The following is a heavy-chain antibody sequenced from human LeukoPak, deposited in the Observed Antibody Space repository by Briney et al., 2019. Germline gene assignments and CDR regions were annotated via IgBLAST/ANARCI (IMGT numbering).Heavy chain of an antibody. D-gene: IGHD3-10*01. CDR1: GGSISPYY. J-gene: IGHJ3*02. CDR3: ARAYYYGSGTFDI. Sequence: SETLSLTCTVSGGSISPYYWRWLRQPPGKGLEWIGYIYYTGGTYYNPSLKSRVTISVDTSKNQFSLKLTSVTAADTAVYYCARAYYYGSGTFDIWGQGTMVTVSS. CDR2: IYYTGGT. V-gene: IGHV4-59*01.